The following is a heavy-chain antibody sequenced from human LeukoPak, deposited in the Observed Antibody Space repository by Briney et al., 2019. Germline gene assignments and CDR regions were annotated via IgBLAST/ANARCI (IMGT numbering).Heavy chain of an antibody. V-gene: IGHV1-18*01. Sequence: GASVRVSCTASGYSFSSYGITWVRQAPGQGLEWMGWISTSNGNTNYAQTLQGRVTMTTDTSTSTAYMEMRRLRSDDSAVYYCAKDTYYSSGSDPGYWGQGTLVTVSS. CDR2: ISTSNGNT. J-gene: IGHJ4*02. CDR3: AKDTYYSSGSDPGY. CDR1: GYSFSSYG. D-gene: IGHD3-10*01.